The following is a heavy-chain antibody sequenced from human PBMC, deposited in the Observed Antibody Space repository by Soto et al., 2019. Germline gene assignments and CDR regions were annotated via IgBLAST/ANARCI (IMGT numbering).Heavy chain of an antibody. J-gene: IGHJ4*02. CDR1: GGSISSGDYY. CDR3: ARDRECSGGTCYNYFDY. V-gene: IGHV4-31*03. CDR2: IYYSGST. D-gene: IGHD2-15*01. Sequence: NPSETLSLTCTVSGGSISSGDYYWSWIRQHPGRGLEWIGYIYYSGSTYYNPSLKSRVTISVDTSKNQFSLQLSSVTAADTAVYYCARDRECSGGTCYNYFDYWGQGALVTVSS.